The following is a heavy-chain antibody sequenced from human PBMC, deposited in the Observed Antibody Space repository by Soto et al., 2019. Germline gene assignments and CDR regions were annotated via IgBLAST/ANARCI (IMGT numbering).Heavy chain of an antibody. CDR3: ARDLAVAGQGLPPPGYYYYGMDV. CDR2: INPSGGST. D-gene: IGHD6-19*01. Sequence: ASVKVSCKASGYTFTSYYMHWVRQAPGQGLEWMGIINPSGGSTSYAQKFQGRVTMTRDTSTSTVYMELSSLRSEDTAVYYCARDLAVAGQGLPPPGYYYYGMDVWGQGTTVTVSS. CDR1: GYTFTSYY. V-gene: IGHV1-46*01. J-gene: IGHJ6*02.